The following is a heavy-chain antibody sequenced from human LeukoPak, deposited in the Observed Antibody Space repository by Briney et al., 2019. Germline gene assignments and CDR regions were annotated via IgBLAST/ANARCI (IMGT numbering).Heavy chain of an antibody. Sequence: PGGSLRLSCAASGFTFSSYAMSWVRQAPGKGLEWVSLISVSGGTTYYADSVKGRLTISRDNSKNTLYLQMNSLRAEDTAVYYCARNEYSSSSEYADYWGQGTLVTVSS. CDR3: ARNEYSSSSEYADY. CDR2: ISVSGGTT. CDR1: GFTFSSYA. J-gene: IGHJ4*02. D-gene: IGHD6-6*01. V-gene: IGHV3-23*01.